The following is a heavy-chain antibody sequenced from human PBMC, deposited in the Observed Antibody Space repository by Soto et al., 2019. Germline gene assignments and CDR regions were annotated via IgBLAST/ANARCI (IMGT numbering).Heavy chain of an antibody. CDR1: GFTFSSYS. J-gene: IGHJ6*02. V-gene: IGHV3-21*01. CDR3: ARVAYYDFWSGYLAAYYYYGMDV. CDR2: ISSSSSYI. Sequence: LRLSCAASGFTFSSYSMNWVRQAPGKGLEWVSSISSSSSYIYYADSVKGRFTISRDNAKNSLYLQMNSLRAEDTAVYYCARVAYYDFWSGYLAAYYYYGMDVWGQGTTVTVSS. D-gene: IGHD3-3*01.